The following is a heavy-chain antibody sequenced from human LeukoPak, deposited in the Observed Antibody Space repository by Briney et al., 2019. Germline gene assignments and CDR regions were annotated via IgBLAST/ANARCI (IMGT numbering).Heavy chain of an antibody. D-gene: IGHD3-22*01. V-gene: IGHV1-46*01. CDR2: INPSGGST. J-gene: IGHJ4*02. CDR3: AGYYYDSSGYYPFDY. Sequence: ASVKVSFKASGYTFTSYYMHWVRQAPGQGLEWMGIINPSGGSTSYAQKFQGRVTMTRDTSTSTVYMELSSLRSEDTAVYYCAGYYYDSSGYYPFDYWGQGTLVTVSS. CDR1: GYTFTSYY.